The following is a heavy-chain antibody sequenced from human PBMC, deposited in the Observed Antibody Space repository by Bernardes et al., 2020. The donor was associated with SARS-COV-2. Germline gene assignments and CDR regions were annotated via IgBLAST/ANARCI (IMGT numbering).Heavy chain of an antibody. J-gene: IGHJ5*02. Sequence: GGSLRLSCAASGFTFSSYWMHWVRQAPGKGLVWVSRVNADGSAATYADSVRGRFTVSRDNAKNTVYLQMNNLEVEDTAVYYCVRVCSGGTCYGRFGPWGQGTVVTVSS. V-gene: IGHV3-74*01. CDR2: VNADGSAA. CDR1: GFTFSSYW. D-gene: IGHD2-15*01. CDR3: VRVCSGGTCYGRFGP.